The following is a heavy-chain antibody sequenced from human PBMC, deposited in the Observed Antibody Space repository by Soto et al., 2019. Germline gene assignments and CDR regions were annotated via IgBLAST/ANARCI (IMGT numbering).Heavy chain of an antibody. CDR3: ARAITRCSSSSCYRSSVRLDV. Sequence: NPGGSLRLSCAASGFTFSSYSMNWVSQAPGKGLEWVSSISSSSSYIYYADSVKGRFTLSRDNAKNSLYLQMNSLRAEDTAVYYCARAITRCSSSSCYRSSVRLDVWGQGTTVTAP. CDR2: ISSSSSYI. CDR1: GFTFSSYS. J-gene: IGHJ6*02. V-gene: IGHV3-21*01. D-gene: IGHD2-2*01.